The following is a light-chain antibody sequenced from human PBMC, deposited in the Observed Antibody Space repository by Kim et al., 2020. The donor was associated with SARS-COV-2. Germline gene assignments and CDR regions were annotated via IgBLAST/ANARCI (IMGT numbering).Light chain of an antibody. CDR2: GAS. CDR1: QSVSSSY. CDR3: HQYSKSGRT. J-gene: IGKJ1*01. V-gene: IGKV3-20*01. Sequence: EIVLTQSPGTLSLSPGERATLACTASQSVSSSYLAWYQQKTGQAPRILIYGASSRATAIPDRFSGSGSGTDFTLTISRLEPEDVAGYYWHQYSKSGRTFGQGTKVDIK.